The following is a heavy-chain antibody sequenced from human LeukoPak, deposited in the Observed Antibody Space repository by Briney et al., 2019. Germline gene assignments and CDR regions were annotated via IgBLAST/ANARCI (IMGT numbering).Heavy chain of an antibody. V-gene: IGHV4-30-2*01. J-gene: IGHJ6*04. CDR1: GGSISSGGYS. D-gene: IGHD3-10*01. CDR2: IYHSGST. Sequence: SETLSLTCAVSGGSISSGGYSWSWIRQPPGKGLEWIGYIYHSGSTNYNPSLKSRVTISVDTSKNQFSLKLSSVTAADTAVYYCARAGYYGSGSYRRYYGMDVWGKGTTVTVSS. CDR3: ARAGYYGSGSYRRYYGMDV.